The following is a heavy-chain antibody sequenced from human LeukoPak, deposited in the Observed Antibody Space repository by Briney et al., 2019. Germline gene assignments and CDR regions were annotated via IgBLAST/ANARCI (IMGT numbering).Heavy chain of an antibody. J-gene: IGHJ3*02. V-gene: IGHV3-20*04. CDR2: INWNGGST. Sequence: GGPLRLSCAASGFTFDDYGMSWVRQAPGKGLEWVSGINWNGGSTGYADSVKGRFTISRDNAKNSLYLQMNSLRAEDTALYYCARYLADIVVVPAAFDAFDIWGQGTMVTVSS. D-gene: IGHD2-2*01. CDR1: GFTFDDYG. CDR3: ARYLADIVVVPAAFDAFDI.